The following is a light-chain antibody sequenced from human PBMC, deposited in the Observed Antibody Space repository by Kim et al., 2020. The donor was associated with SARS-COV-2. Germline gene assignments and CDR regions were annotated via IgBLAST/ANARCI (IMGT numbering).Light chain of an antibody. J-gene: IGLJ7*01. CDR1: NIGGKH. CDR3: QVWDSNTVI. V-gene: IGLV3-9*01. Sequence: SVALGQTAKISCGGNNIGGKHVHWYQQRPGQAPVTVIYRNNNLPSGIPERFSGSNSGNAATLSISRAQVGDEAVYFCQVWDSNTVIFGGGTQLTVL. CDR2: RNN.